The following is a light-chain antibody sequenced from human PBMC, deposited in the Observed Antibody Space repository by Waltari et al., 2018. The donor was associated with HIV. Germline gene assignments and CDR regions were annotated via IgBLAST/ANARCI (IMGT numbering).Light chain of an antibody. CDR2: DVN. V-gene: IGLV2-11*01. J-gene: IGLJ2*01. Sequence: QSALTQPRSVSGSPGQSVTLPCTGTSSDVGGYHYVSWYQHHPGKAPKFMIYDVNKRPSGVPDRFSGSKSGNTASLTISGLQAEDEADYYCCSYADNYPVVFGGGTKLTVL. CDR3: CSYADNYPVV. CDR1: SSDVGGYHY.